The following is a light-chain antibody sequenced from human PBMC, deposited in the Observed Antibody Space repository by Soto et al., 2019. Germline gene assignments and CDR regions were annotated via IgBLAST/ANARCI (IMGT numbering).Light chain of an antibody. CDR2: DAS. Sequence: EIVLTQYPDTLSLSRGERATLSCRASQSVRSNYLAWYQQKPGQAPRFLIYDASSRATGIPDRFSGSGSGTDFTLTISRLEPEDFAVYYCQQYGSSPLTFGGGTKVEIK. CDR1: QSVRSNY. CDR3: QQYGSSPLT. J-gene: IGKJ4*01. V-gene: IGKV3-20*01.